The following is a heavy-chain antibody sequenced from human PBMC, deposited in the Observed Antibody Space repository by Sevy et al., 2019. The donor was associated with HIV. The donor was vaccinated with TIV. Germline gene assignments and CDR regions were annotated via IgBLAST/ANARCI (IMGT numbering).Heavy chain of an antibody. CDR3: AKDGIYYDSSGYCDI. CDR2: ISGSGGST. J-gene: IGHJ3*02. Sequence: GGALRLSCAASGFTFSSYAMSWVRQAPGKGLEWVSAISGSGGSTYYADSVKGRFAISRDNSKITLYLQMNSLRAEDTAVYYCAKDGIYYDSSGYCDIWGQGTMVTVSS. V-gene: IGHV3-23*01. D-gene: IGHD3-22*01. CDR1: GFTFSSYA.